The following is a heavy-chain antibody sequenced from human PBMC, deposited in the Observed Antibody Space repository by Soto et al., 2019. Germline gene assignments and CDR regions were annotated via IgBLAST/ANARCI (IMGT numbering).Heavy chain of an antibody. CDR1: GGSISSYY. CDR2: IYYSGST. CDR3: ARHVPYCSDTSHCAYGMDV. Sequence: SETLSLTCSVSGGSISSYYWSWIRQPPGKGLEWIGYIYYSGSTNYNPSLKSRVTISVDTSKNQFSLKLSSVTAADTAVYYCARHVPYCSDTSHCAYGMDVWGQGTTVTVSS. D-gene: IGHD2-2*01. J-gene: IGHJ6*02. V-gene: IGHV4-59*08.